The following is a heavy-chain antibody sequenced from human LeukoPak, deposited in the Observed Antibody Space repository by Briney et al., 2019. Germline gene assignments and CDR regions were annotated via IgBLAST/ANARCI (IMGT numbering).Heavy chain of an antibody. CDR1: GYSFTSHW. D-gene: IGHD2-2*01. J-gene: IGHJ4*02. Sequence: GESLKISCKGSGYSFTSHWIGWVRQMPGKGLEWMGIIHPGDSDTRYSPSFQGQVTISVDKSISTAYLQWSSLKASDTAMYYCARRGYCSTTSCSAPLDYWGQGTLVAVSS. CDR3: ARRGYCSTTSCSAPLDY. CDR2: IHPGDSDT. V-gene: IGHV5-51*01.